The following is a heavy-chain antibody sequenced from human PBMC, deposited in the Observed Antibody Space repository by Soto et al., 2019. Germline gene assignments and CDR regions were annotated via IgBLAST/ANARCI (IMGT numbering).Heavy chain of an antibody. CDR2: ISYDGSNK. D-gene: IGHD3-22*01. CDR1: GFTFSNYG. J-gene: IGHJ4*02. V-gene: IGHV3-30*18. Sequence: GGSLRLSCGDSGFTFSNYGMHWVRQAPGKGLEWVAGISYDGSNKRYADSAEGRFTISRDNSKSTVYLQMNSLRAEDTAIYYCAKDTYYYDSSGYYVFDYWGQGALVTVSS. CDR3: AKDTYYYDSSGYYVFDY.